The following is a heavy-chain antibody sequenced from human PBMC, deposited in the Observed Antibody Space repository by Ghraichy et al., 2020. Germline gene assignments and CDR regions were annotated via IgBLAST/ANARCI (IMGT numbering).Heavy chain of an antibody. CDR1: GFTVSINY. J-gene: IGHJ4*02. D-gene: IGHD6-13*01. Sequence: ETLSLTCAASGFTVSINYMSWVRQAPGKGLEWVSVIYSGGSTYYADSVKGRFTISRDNSKNTLDLHMNSLRAEDTAVYYCARDVAPAGDFDYWGQGTLVTVSS. CDR2: IYSGGST. CDR3: ARDVAPAGDFDY. V-gene: IGHV3-66*02.